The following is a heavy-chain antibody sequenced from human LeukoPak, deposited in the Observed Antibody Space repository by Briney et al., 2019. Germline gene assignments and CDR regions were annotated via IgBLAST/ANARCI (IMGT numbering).Heavy chain of an antibody. V-gene: IGHV3-30-3*01. J-gene: IGHJ4*02. CDR2: ISYDGSNK. Sequence: PGGSLRLSCAASGFTFSSYAMHWVRQAPGKGLEWVAVISYDGSNKYYADSVKGRFTISRDNSKNTLYLQMNSLRAEDTAVYYCARETDFWSGYYYFDYWGQGTLVTVSS. D-gene: IGHD3-3*01. CDR3: ARETDFWSGYYYFDY. CDR1: GFTFSSYA.